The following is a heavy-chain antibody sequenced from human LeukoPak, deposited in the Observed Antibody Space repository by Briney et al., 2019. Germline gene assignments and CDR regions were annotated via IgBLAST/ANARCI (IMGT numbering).Heavy chain of an antibody. D-gene: IGHD3-10*01. CDR3: AGSNYDNWFDP. V-gene: IGHV4-39*01. CDR2: IYHSGNT. Sequence: PPETLSLTCTVSGGSISSGSYYCGWIRQPPGKGLEWIGSIYHSGNTYYNPSLKSRVTLSVDTSKNQFSLKLSSVTAADTAVYYCAGSNYDNWFDPWGQGTLVTVSP. J-gene: IGHJ5*02. CDR1: GGSISSGSYY.